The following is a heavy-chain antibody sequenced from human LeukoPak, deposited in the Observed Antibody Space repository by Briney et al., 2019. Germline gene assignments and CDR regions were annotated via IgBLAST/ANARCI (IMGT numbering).Heavy chain of an antibody. D-gene: IGHD4-17*01. CDR1: GFTFSSYA. CDR2: ISYDGSNK. V-gene: IGHV3-30*03. CDR3: AYSDHFDN. Sequence: GGSLRLSCAASGFTFSSYAMHWVRQAPGKGLEWVAVISYDGSNKYYADSVKGRFSISRDNSKNTLYLQMNSLTGEDTAVYYCAYSDHFDNWGQGTLVTVSS. J-gene: IGHJ4*02.